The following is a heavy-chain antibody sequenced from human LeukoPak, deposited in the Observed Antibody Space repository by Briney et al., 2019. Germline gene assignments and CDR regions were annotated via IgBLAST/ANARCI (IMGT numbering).Heavy chain of an antibody. CDR3: ARDSAHDVWGNNRYEYFQY. V-gene: IGHV3-11*05. CDR1: GFTFRDSS. CDR2: ITSNSGYT. J-gene: IGHJ4*02. Sequence: PGGSLRLSCAASGFTFRDSSMSWIRQAPGKGLGWVSYITSNSGYTNYADSVKGRFTITRDNAKNSLYLQMNSLRAEDTAVYYCARDSAHDVWGNNRYEYFQYWGQGTLVTVSS. D-gene: IGHD3-16*02.